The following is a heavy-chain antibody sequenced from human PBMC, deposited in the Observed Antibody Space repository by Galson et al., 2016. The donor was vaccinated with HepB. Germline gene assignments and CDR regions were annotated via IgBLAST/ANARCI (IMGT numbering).Heavy chain of an antibody. CDR1: GFPVSSSY. V-gene: IGHV3-53*01. D-gene: IGHD2-2*01. CDR2: IHTGGNT. Sequence: SLRLSCAVSGFPVSSSYMTWVRQAPGKGPEWVSVIHTGGNTYYADSVKGRFIISRDNFKNILYLQMNSLRVGDTAVYYCGRDKRLMPRQGMYYYGTDVWGPGTTVTVSS. CDR3: GRDKRLMPRQGMYYYGTDV. J-gene: IGHJ6*02.